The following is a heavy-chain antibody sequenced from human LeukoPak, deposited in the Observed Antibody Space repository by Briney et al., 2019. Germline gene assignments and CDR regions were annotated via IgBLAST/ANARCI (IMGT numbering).Heavy chain of an antibody. CDR3: ARVRGLTVTTLYYYYYYMDV. Sequence: SVKVSCKASGGTFSSYAISWVRQAPGQGLEWMGGIIPIFGTANYAQKFQGRVTITTDESTSTAYMELSSPRSEDTAVYYCARVRGLTVTTLYYYYYYMDVWGKGTTVTVSS. V-gene: IGHV1-69*05. J-gene: IGHJ6*03. D-gene: IGHD4-11*01. CDR1: GGTFSSYA. CDR2: IIPIFGTA.